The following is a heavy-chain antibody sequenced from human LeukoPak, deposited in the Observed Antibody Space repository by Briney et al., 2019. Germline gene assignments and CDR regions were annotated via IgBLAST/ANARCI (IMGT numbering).Heavy chain of an antibody. Sequence: PGGSLRLSCAASGFTFSSYGMHRVRQAPGKGLEWVAVIWYDGSNKYYADSVKGRFTISRDNSKNTLYLQMNSLRAEDTAVYYCARERTSTPGFDYWGQGTLVTVSS. CDR3: ARERTSTPGFDY. CDR2: IWYDGSNK. J-gene: IGHJ4*02. V-gene: IGHV3-33*01. D-gene: IGHD3-3*02. CDR1: GFTFSSYG.